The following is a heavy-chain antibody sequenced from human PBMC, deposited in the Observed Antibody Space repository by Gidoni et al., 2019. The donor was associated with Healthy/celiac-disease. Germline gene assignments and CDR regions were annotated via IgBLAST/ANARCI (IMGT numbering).Heavy chain of an antibody. Sequence: QLVESGGGLVKPGGSLRLSCAASGPPFLNPWMSWVRQAPGKGLEWVGRIKSKTDGGTTDYAAPVKGRFTISRDDSKNTLYLQMNSLEAEDTAVYYCSTDNGQRGPGFDPWGQGTLVTVSS. CDR3: STDNGQRGPGFDP. D-gene: IGHD6-25*01. CDR2: IKSKTDGGTT. V-gene: IGHV3-15*01. CDR1: GPPFLNPW. J-gene: IGHJ5*02.